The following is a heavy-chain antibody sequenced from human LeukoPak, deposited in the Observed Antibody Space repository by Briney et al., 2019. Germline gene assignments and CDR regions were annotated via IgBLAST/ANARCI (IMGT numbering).Heavy chain of an antibody. CDR2: ISESGSAI. D-gene: IGHD4/OR15-4a*01. Sequence: GGSLRLSCAASGFTFSSYEMNWVRLAPGKGLEWVSYISESGSAIYYADSVKGRFTISRDNSKNTLYLQMNSLRAEDTAVYYCARRAGAYSHPYDYWGQGTLVTVSS. CDR1: GFTFSSYE. CDR3: ARRAGAYSHPYDY. V-gene: IGHV3-48*03. J-gene: IGHJ4*02.